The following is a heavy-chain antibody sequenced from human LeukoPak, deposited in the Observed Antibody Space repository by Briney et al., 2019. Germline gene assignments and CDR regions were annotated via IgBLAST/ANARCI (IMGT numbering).Heavy chain of an antibody. CDR1: GCSISSYY. Sequence: SETLSLTCTVSGCSISSYYWSWIRQPPGKGLEWIGYIYYSGSTNYNPSLKSRVTISVDTSKNQFSLKLSSVTAADTAVYYCARGRTDIVVVVAATDLAFDIWGQGTMVTVSS. CDR3: ARGRTDIVVVVAATDLAFDI. J-gene: IGHJ3*02. V-gene: IGHV4-59*01. CDR2: IYYSGST. D-gene: IGHD2-15*01.